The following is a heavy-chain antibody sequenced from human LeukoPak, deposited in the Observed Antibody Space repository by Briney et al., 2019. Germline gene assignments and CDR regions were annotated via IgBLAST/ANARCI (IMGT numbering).Heavy chain of an antibody. CDR3: ARLYYDSSGYADY. CDR2: IYYSGST. V-gene: IGHV4-59*01. D-gene: IGHD3-22*01. Sequence: PSETLSLTCTVSGGSISSYYWSWIRQPPGKGLEWIGYIYYSGSTNCNPSLKSRVTISVDTSKNQFSLKLSSVTAADTAVYYCARLYYDSSGYADYWGQGTLVTVSS. CDR1: GGSISSYY. J-gene: IGHJ4*02.